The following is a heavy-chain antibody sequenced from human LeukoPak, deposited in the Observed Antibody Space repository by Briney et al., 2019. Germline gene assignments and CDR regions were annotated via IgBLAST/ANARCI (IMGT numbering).Heavy chain of an antibody. V-gene: IGHV4-59*01. Sequence: SETLSLTCTVSGGSISSYYWSWIRQPPGKGLEWIGYIYYSGSTNYTPSLKSRVTISVDTSKNQFSLKLSSVTAADTAVYYCARLPRGENSFDIWGQGTMVTVSS. CDR1: GGSISSYY. J-gene: IGHJ3*02. D-gene: IGHD3-16*01. CDR2: IYYSGST. CDR3: ARLPRGENSFDI.